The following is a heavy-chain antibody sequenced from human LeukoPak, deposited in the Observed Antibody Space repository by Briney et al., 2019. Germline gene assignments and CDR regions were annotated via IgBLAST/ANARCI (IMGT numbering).Heavy chain of an antibody. D-gene: IGHD2-2*01. V-gene: IGHV3-74*01. CDR3: ARGYCSSTSCRDYYFDY. J-gene: IGHJ4*02. Sequence: GGSLRLSCAASGFTFSSYWMHWVRQAPGKGLLWVSRINSDGSSTSCADSVKGRFTISRDNAKNTLYLQMNSLRAEDTAVYYCARGYCSSTSCRDYYFDYWGQGTLVTVSS. CDR1: GFTFSSYW. CDR2: INSDGSST.